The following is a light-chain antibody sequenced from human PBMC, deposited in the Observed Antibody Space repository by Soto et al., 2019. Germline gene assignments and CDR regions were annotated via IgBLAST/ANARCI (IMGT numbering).Light chain of an antibody. CDR2: EGS. Sequence: QSVLTQPASVSGSPGQSVTISCTGTSSDVGSYNLVSWYQLHPGKAPKLMIYEGSKRPSGVSNRFSGFKSGNTASLTISGLQAEDEADYYCCSYAGSSTHVVFGGGTKLTVL. V-gene: IGLV2-23*01. CDR3: CSYAGSSTHVV. J-gene: IGLJ2*01. CDR1: SSDVGSYNL.